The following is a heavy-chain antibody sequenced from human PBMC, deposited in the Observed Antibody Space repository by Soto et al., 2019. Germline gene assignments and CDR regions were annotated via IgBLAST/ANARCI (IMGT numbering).Heavy chain of an antibody. D-gene: IGHD6-13*01. CDR1: GFAFDAYW. CDR2: IDYDGTTT. CDR3: TRGPRPCSAGTGAY. J-gene: IGHJ4*02. V-gene: IGHV3-74*01. Sequence: EVHLVESGGGLVQPGGSLRLSCVASGFAFDAYWMHWVRQVPGEGPVWVSRIDYDGTTTTYADSVKGRFTISRDNAKNKLYPQRNGLRAEDTGLYYCTRGPRPCSAGTGAYWGQGTLVTVSS.